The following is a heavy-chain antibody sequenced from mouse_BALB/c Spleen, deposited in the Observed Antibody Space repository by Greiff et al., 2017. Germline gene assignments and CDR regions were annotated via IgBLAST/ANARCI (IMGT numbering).Heavy chain of an antibody. D-gene: IGHD1-1*01. Sequence: EVQRVESGGGLVKPGGSLKLSCAASGFAFSSYDMSWVRQTPEKRLEWVAYISSGGGSTYYPDTVKGRFTISRDNAKNTLYLQMSSLKSEDTAMYYCARHLYYYGSSPYYFDYWGQGTTLTVSS. J-gene: IGHJ2*01. CDR3: ARHLYYYGSSPYYFDY. CDR1: GFAFSSYD. V-gene: IGHV5-12-1*01. CDR2: ISSGGGST.